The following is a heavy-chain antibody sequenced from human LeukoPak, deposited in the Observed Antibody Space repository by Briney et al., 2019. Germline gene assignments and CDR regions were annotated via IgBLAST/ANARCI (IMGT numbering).Heavy chain of an antibody. CDR3: ARDPRGGNSYYYYYYMDV. CDR2: INPNSGGT. V-gene: IGHV1-2*02. J-gene: IGHJ6*03. Sequence: ASVKVSCKASGYTFTSYYMHWVRQAPGQGLEWMGIINPNSGGTNYAQKFQGRVTMTRGTAISTAYMELSRLRSDDTAVYYCARDPRGGNSYYYYYYMDVWGKGTTVTVSS. D-gene: IGHD4-23*01. CDR1: GYTFTSYY.